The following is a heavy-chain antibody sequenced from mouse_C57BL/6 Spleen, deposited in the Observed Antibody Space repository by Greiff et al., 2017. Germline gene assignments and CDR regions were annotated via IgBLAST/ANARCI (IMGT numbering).Heavy chain of an antibody. CDR2: IWRGGST. CDR3: ARNWHYGSRMDY. V-gene: IGHV2-2*01. Sequence: QVQLKESGPGLVQPSQSLSITCTVSGFSLTSYGVHWVRQSPGKGLEWLGVIWRGGSTDYNAAFISRLSISKDNSKSQVFFKMNSLQADDTAIYYCARNWHYGSRMDYWGQGTSVTVSS. CDR1: GFSLTSYG. J-gene: IGHJ4*01. D-gene: IGHD1-1*01.